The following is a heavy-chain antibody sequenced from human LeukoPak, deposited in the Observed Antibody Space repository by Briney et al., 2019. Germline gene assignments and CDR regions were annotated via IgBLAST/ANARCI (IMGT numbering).Heavy chain of an antibody. CDR2: ISYDGSNK. J-gene: IGHJ4*02. Sequence: PGGSLRLSCAASGFTFSSYGMHWVRQAPGKGLEWVAVISYDGSNKYCADSVKGRFTISRDNSKNTLYLQMNSLRAEDTAVYYCAKDLPPIAVAGFFDYWGQGTLVTVSS. CDR1: GFTFSSYG. D-gene: IGHD6-19*01. V-gene: IGHV3-30*18. CDR3: AKDLPPIAVAGFFDY.